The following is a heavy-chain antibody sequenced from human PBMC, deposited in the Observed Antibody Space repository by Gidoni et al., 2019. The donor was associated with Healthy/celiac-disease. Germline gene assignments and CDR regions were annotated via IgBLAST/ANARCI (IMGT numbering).Heavy chain of an antibody. CDR2: ISSSSSYI. J-gene: IGHJ4*02. V-gene: IGHV3-21*01. CDR3: ARDRSYYDSSGSFPPYVDY. CDR1: GFTFSSYS. D-gene: IGHD3-22*01. Sequence: EMQLVESGGGLVKPGWSLRLSGAASGFTFSSYSMNWVRQAPGKGLEWVSSISSSSSYIYNADSVYLQMISLRAEDTAVYYCARDRSYYDSSGSFPPYVDYWGQGTLVTVSS.